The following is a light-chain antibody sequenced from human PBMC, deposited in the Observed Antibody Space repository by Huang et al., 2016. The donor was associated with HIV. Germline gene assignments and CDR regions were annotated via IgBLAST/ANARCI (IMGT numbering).Light chain of an antibody. Sequence: DIQMTQSPSTLSASVGDRVTITCRASQYIYNWLAWYQQGPGKAPKVLIYRASTLETGVPSRVSGSGSGTEFNLTISSLQTDDSATYFCQQYETYSRTFGRGTKVEIK. V-gene: IGKV1-5*03. CDR2: RAS. J-gene: IGKJ1*01. CDR1: QYIYNW. CDR3: QQYETYSRT.